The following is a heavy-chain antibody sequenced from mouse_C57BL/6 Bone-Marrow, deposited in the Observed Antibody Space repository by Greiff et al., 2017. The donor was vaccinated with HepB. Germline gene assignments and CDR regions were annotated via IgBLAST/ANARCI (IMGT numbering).Heavy chain of an antibody. CDR1: GYSITSGYY. CDR2: ISYDGSN. Sequence: ESGPGLVKPSQSLSLTCSVTGYSITSGYYWNWIRQFPGNKLEWMGYISYDGSNNYNPSLKNRISITRDTSKNQFFLKLNSVTTEDTATYYCARGSIYYDYLAWFAYWGQGTLVTVSA. CDR3: ARGSIYYDYLAWFAY. D-gene: IGHD2-4*01. J-gene: IGHJ3*01. V-gene: IGHV3-6*01.